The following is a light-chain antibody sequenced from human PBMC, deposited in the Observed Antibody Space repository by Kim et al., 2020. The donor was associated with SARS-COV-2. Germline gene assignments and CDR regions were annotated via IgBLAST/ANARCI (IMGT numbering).Light chain of an antibody. J-gene: IGKJ2*01. V-gene: IGKV3-20*01. CDR1: QGGRGHC. CDR2: GVA. CDR3: HQYSQSPAT. Sequence: FAPRESVTPSCRASQGGRGHCLAWYQQKPGRAPRLVMFGVASRATGIPYRFSGSGSGTDLTLTISRLESEDLAVYYCHQYSQSPATFGQGTKLEI.